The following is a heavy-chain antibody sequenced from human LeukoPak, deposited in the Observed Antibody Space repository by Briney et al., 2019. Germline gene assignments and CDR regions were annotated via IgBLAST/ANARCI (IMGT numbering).Heavy chain of an antibody. D-gene: IGHD3-22*01. CDR1: GGSINNYY. J-gene: IGHJ4*02. Sequence: PSETLSLTCTVSGGSINNYYWSWIRQPAGKGLEWIGRILTSGSTYYSPSLESRVTMSVDTAENQFSLKLTSVTAADTAVYYCARDAYYYDNSGYYQTDYWGQGTLVTVSS. CDR3: ARDAYYYDNSGYYQTDY. CDR2: ILTSGST. V-gene: IGHV4-4*07.